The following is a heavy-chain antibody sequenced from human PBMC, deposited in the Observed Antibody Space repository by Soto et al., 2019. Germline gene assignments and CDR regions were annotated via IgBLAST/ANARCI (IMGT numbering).Heavy chain of an antibody. CDR3: GGSSDRAMVICSY. Sequence: SETLSLTCTVSGGSISSYYWSWIRQPPGKGLEWIGYIYYSGSTNYNPSLKSRVTISVDTSKNQFSMKLSPVTAADPAEYYCGGSSDRAMVICSYWGQGTLVTVSS. D-gene: IGHD5-18*01. CDR1: GGSISSYY. CDR2: IYYSGST. J-gene: IGHJ4*02. V-gene: IGHV4-59*01.